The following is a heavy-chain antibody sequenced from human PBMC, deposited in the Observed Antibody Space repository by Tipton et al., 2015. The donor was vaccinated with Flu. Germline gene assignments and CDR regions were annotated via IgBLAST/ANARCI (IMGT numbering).Heavy chain of an antibody. V-gene: IGHV4-31*01. CDR3: ARARGYCSGGHCYSYYFDY. CDR1: SVSISSGGYY. Sequence: LRLSCKVSSVSISSGGYYWSWIRQHPGKDLEWIGFISYSGNTYYNPSLKGLGTISVDTSKNQFSLKLSSVTAADTAVYYCARARGYCSGGHCYSYYFDYGGQGTLVTVSS. CDR2: ISYSGNT. J-gene: IGHJ4*02. D-gene: IGHD2-15*01.